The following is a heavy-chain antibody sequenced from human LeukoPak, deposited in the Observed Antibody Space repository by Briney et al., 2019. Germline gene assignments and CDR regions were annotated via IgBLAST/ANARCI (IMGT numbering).Heavy chain of an antibody. CDR1: GGSFSGYF. Sequence: PSETLSLTCALYGGSFSGYFWTYVRQPPGKGLEWIGEINHRGSTNYNPSLKSRVTISVDTSKNEFSLRLSSVTAADTAVYYCARGSVYYGDSSAYFDYWGQGTLVTVSS. V-gene: IGHV4-34*01. CDR3: ARGSVYYGDSSAYFDY. D-gene: IGHD3-22*01. CDR2: INHRGST. J-gene: IGHJ4*02.